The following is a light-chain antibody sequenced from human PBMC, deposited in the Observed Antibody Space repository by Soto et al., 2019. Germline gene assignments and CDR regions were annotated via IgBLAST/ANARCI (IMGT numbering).Light chain of an antibody. J-gene: IGKJ3*01. Sequence: IVLTQSPGTLSVSPGERVILSCRASQTLRNKLAWYQQKPGQAHRLLIYGGFTRASGIPARFSGSESRTEFTLTINSLQSDDIAIYYCQQHNAWPLTYGPVTKLDLK. CDR2: GGF. V-gene: IGKV3-15*01. CDR1: QTLRNK. CDR3: QQHNAWPLT.